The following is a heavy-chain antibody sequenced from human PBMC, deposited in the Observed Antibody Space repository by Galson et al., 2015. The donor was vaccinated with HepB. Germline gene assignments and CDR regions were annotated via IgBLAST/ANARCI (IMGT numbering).Heavy chain of an antibody. J-gene: IGHJ4*02. CDR3: AKTYSFYFFDC. CDR2: ITGSGGAT. D-gene: IGHD4-11*01. Sequence: SLRLSCAASGFTFSSFAMSWVRQAPGKGLEWVSGITGSGGATYYAASVKGRFTISRDNSDNTLYLQMNSLRAEDTAIYHCAKTYSFYFFDCWGQGTLVTVSS. CDR1: GFTFSSFA. V-gene: IGHV3-23*01.